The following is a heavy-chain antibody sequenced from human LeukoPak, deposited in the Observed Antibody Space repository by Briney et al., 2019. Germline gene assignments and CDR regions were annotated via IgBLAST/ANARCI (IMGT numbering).Heavy chain of an antibody. CDR2: ISAYNGHT. V-gene: IGHV1-18*01. CDR1: GYTFTSYG. CDR3: ARVKGTTGYYYYGMDV. D-gene: IGHD4-11*01. Sequence: ASVKVSCKASGYTFTSYGIGWVRQAPGQGLEWMGWISAYNGHTNYAQNLQGRVTMTTDTSTSTAYMELSSLRSEDTAVYYCARVKGTTGYYYYGMDVWGQGTTVTVSS. J-gene: IGHJ6*02.